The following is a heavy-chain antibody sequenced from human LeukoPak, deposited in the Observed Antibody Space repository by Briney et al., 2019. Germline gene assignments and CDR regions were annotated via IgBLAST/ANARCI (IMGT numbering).Heavy chain of an antibody. Sequence: GGSLRLSCAASGLTFSSYAMSWVRQAPGKGLEWVSGISGSGGGTHYADSVKGRFIITRDNSENTLYLQMNSLRAEDTAVYYCAKGGSTWSAYFQHWGQGTLVIVSS. V-gene: IGHV3-23*01. CDR2: ISGSGGGT. CDR1: GLTFSSYA. D-gene: IGHD6-13*01. J-gene: IGHJ1*01. CDR3: AKGGSTWSAYFQH.